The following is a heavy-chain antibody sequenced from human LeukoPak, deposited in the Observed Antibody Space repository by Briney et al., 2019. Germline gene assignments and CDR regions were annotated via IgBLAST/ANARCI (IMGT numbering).Heavy chain of an antibody. J-gene: IGHJ4*02. CDR1: GGSISSGGYY. V-gene: IGHV4-31*03. CDR2: IYYSGST. Sequence: SQTLSLTCTVSGGSISSGGYYWSWIRQHPGEGLEWIGYIYYSGSTYYNPSLKSRVTISVDTSKNQFSLKLSSVTAADTAVYYCARFGLLDLAPDYWGQGTLVTVSS. CDR3: ARFGLLDLAPDY. D-gene: IGHD3-10*01.